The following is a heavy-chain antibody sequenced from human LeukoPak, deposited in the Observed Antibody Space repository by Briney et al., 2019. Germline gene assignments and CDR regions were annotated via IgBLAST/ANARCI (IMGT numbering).Heavy chain of an antibody. CDR1: GYTLTELS. V-gene: IGHV1-24*01. CDR2: FDPEDGET. Sequence: GASVKVSCKVSGYTLTELSMHWVRQAPGKGLEWMGGFDPEDGETIYAQKFQGRVTMTEDTSTDTAYMELSSLRSEDTAVYYCASSIVVVPAAISYYGMDVWGKGTTVTVSS. CDR3: ASSIVVVPAAISYYGMDV. D-gene: IGHD2-2*01. J-gene: IGHJ6*04.